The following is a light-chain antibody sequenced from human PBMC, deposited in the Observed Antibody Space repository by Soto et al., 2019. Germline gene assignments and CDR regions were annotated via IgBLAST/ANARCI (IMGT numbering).Light chain of an antibody. CDR1: GSNIGGDS. Sequence: QSVLTQPPSASGAPGQSVTISCSGSGSNIGGDSVNWYQQVPGTAPKLLIYGDNRRPSGVPDRFTGSKSGTSASLAISGLQSEDEADYYCEVWDDSPSGLVLFGGGTQLTVL. V-gene: IGLV1-44*01. CDR3: EVWDDSPSGLVL. CDR2: GDN. J-gene: IGLJ2*01.